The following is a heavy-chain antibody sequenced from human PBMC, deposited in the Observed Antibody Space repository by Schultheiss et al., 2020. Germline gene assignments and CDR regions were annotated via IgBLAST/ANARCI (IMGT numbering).Heavy chain of an antibody. Sequence: GESLKIFCKASGYTFTSYGISWVRQAPGQGPEWMGWISAYNAKTNYAQKLQGRVTMTTDTSASIAYMELRSLRSDDTAVYYCAREHYFGAGSYSWNLDGMDVWGQGTTVTVSS. V-gene: IGHV1-18*04. CDR1: GYTFTSYG. D-gene: IGHD3-10*01. J-gene: IGHJ6*02. CDR3: AREHYFGAGSYSWNLDGMDV. CDR2: ISAYNAKT.